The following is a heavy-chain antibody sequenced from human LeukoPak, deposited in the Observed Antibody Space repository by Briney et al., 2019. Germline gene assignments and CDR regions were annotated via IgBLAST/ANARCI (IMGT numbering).Heavy chain of an antibody. CDR2: IYTSGST. V-gene: IGHV4-4*07. D-gene: IGHD3-22*01. J-gene: IGHJ3*02. Sequence: SETLSLTCTVSGGSISSYYWSWIRQPAGKGLEWIGRIYTSGSTNYNPSLKSRVTMSVDTSKNQFSLKLSSVTAADTAVYYCARDIYYDSSGYYGVLSRDDAFDIWGQGTMVTVSS. CDR3: ARDIYYDSSGYYGVLSRDDAFDI. CDR1: GGSISSYY.